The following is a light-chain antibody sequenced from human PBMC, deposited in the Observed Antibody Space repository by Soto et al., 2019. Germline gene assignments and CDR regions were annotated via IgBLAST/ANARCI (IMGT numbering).Light chain of an antibody. V-gene: IGKV3-20*01. Sequence: ESVLPQSPATLSLSPGERATRSCRASQSVSSIYLAWYQQKPGRAPRLLIFGASSRATGIPDRFSGSGSGPDFTLPISRLDPEDFAVYFCQQYGSSPRTLAFGQGTKLEIK. CDR1: QSVSSIY. J-gene: IGKJ2*01. CDR2: GAS. CDR3: QQYGSSPRTLA.